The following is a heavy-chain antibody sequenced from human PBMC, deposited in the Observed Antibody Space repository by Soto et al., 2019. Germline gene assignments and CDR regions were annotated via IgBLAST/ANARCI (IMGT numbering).Heavy chain of an antibody. CDR1: GGSFSGYY. J-gene: IGHJ5*02. CDR2: INHSGST. D-gene: IGHD3-10*01. V-gene: IGHV4-34*01. CDR3: ARGRNYYGSGRAWFDP. Sequence: SETLSLTCAVYGGSFSGYYWSWIRQPPGKGLEWVGEINHSGSTNYNPSLKSRVTISVDTSKNQFSLKLSSVTAADTAVYYCARGRNYYGSGRAWFDPWGQGTLVTVSS.